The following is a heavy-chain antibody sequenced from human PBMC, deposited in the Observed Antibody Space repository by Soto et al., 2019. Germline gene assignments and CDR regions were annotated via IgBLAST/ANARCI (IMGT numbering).Heavy chain of an antibody. D-gene: IGHD2-15*01. CDR2: IKSKTDGGTT. J-gene: IGHJ4*02. Sequence: PGGSLRLSCAASGFTFSNAWMSWVRQAPGKGLEWVGRIKSKTDGGTTDYAAPVKGRFTISRDDSKNTLYLQMNSLKTEDTAVYYCTTALGYCSGGSCYKDDYWGQGTLVTVSS. CDR3: TTALGYCSGGSCYKDDY. V-gene: IGHV3-15*01. CDR1: GFTFSNAW.